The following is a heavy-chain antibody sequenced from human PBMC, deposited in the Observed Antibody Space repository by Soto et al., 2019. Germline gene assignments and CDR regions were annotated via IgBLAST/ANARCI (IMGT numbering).Heavy chain of an antibody. J-gene: IGHJ4*02. V-gene: IGHV3-23*01. Sequence: EVQLLESGGGLVQPGGSLRLSCAASGFTFSSYAMSWVRQAPGRGLEWVSTIPSSGDSTYYTDSGKGRFTISRDNSKNTLYLQMDSLRAEDTAVYYCAKRYWYDASVLWDSWGQGTLVTVSS. CDR1: GFTFSSYA. CDR3: AKRYWYDASVLWDS. CDR2: IPSSGDST. D-gene: IGHD2-15*01.